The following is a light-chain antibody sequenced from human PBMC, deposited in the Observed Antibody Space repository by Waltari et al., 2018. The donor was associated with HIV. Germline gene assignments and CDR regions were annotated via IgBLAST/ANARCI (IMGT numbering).Light chain of an antibody. CDR2: DAS. Sequence: DIQMTQSPSYLSASVGDSVTITCQASQDIRRYLNWYQQKPGKAPKLLIYDASDLETGVPSRFSGSGSGTDFTFTISSLQPADIATYYCQQYDDVPVTFGPGTKVEIK. J-gene: IGKJ3*01. CDR3: QQYDDVPVT. CDR1: QDIRRY. V-gene: IGKV1-33*01.